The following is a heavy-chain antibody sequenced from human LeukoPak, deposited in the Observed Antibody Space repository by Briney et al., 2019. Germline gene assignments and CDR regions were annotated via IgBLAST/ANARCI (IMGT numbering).Heavy chain of an antibody. CDR1: GFTFSSYW. CDR2: INSDGSST. D-gene: IGHD1-26*01. V-gene: IGHV3-74*01. CDR3: ARGLVGATDYYYYGMDV. Sequence: GGSLRLSCAASGFTFSSYWMHWVRHAPGKGLGWVSRINSDGSSTSYADSVKGRFTISRDNAKNTLYLQMNSLRAEDTAVYYCARGLVGATDYYYYGMDVWGQGTTVTVSS. J-gene: IGHJ6*02.